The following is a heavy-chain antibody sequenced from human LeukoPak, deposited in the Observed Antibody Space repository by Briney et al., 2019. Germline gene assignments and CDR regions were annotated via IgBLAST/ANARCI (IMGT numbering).Heavy chain of an antibody. J-gene: IGHJ4*02. V-gene: IGHV3-23*01. Sequence: PGGSLRLSCEASGFPFSRFGTSWVRQAPGKGPEWVSSISVSGDTHHADSVRGRFTTARDTLKNTLYLQMNSLRADDTAIYYCAKGGYGDYPGRWGQGTLVIVSA. CDR1: GFPFSRFG. CDR3: AKGGYGDYPGR. CDR2: ISVSGDT. D-gene: IGHD4-17*01.